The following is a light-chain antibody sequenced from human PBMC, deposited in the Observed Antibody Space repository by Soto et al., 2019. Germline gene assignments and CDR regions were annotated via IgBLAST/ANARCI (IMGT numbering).Light chain of an antibody. J-gene: IGKJ1*01. CDR2: GAS. V-gene: IGKV3-15*01. CDR3: QQYNNWPLT. CDR1: QTVSSN. Sequence: DILMTQSPATLSVSPGEGATLSCRASQTVSSNLAWYQQKPGQVPRLLMYGASTRATGIPARFSGSGSGTEFTITISSLQSEAFAVYYCQQYNNWPLTFGQGTKVEIK.